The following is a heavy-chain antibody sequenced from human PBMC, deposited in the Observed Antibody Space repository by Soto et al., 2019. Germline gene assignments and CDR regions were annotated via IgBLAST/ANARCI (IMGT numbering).Heavy chain of an antibody. J-gene: IGHJ4*02. D-gene: IGHD3-10*01. CDR1: GGSISSSSYY. CDR2: IYYSGST. Sequence: QLQLQESGPGLVKPSETLSLTCTVSGGSISSSSYYWGWIRQPPGKGLEWIGSIYYSGSTYYNTSLKSRVTISVDTSKNQFSLKLSSVTAADTAVYYCARLARYYYGSGSYYIDYWGQGTLVTVSS. V-gene: IGHV4-39*01. CDR3: ARLARYYYGSGSYYIDY.